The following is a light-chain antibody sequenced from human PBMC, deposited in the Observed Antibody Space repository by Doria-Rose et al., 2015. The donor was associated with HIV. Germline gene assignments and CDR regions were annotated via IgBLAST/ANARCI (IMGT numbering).Light chain of an antibody. J-gene: IGKJ3*01. Sequence: DIRLTQSPESLGMSLGERATLNCKSNQCLLYTSKNYLAWYQQKPGQPPKLLIYWASTRQSGVPARFSGSGSGTDFTLTISSLEAEGVAVYYCQQYYDTPSFGPGTTVDIK. V-gene: IGKV4-1*01. CDR2: WAS. CDR3: QQYYDTPS. CDR1: QCLLYTSKNY.